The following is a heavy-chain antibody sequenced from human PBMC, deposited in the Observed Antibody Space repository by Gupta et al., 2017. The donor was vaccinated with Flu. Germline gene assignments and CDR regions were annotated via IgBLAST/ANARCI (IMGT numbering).Heavy chain of an antibody. J-gene: IGHJ5*02. D-gene: IGHD3-16*01. CDR2: ISYDGDNG. CDR3: ANVLSVYTFGPSDL. V-gene: IGHV3-30*18. Sequence: QEHLVESGGGVVQPGRSLRLSCAASGFAFGSSAMFWVRQAPGKGLEWLTMISYDGDNGYYADSVKGRFTISRDNSKNTLYLQMNSLQAEDTAVYYCANVLSVYTFGPSDLWGRGTLVTVSS. CDR1: GFAFGSSA.